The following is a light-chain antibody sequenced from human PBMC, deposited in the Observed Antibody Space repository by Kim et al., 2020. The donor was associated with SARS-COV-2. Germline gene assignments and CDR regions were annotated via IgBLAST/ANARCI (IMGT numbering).Light chain of an antibody. CDR1: QSASSSS. CDR2: GAS. J-gene: IGKJ2*01. V-gene: IGKV3-20*01. Sequence: EIVLTQSPGTLPLSPGERATLSCRASQSASSSSFAWYQQKPGQAPRLLIYGASSRATGIPDRFSGSGSGTDFTLTISRLEPEDFAVYYCQQYGSSEFTFGQGTKLEI. CDR3: QQYGSSEFT.